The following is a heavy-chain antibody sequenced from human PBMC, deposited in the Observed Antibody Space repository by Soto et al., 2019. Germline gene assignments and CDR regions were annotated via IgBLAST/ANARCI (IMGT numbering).Heavy chain of an antibody. V-gene: IGHV4-59*12. CDR3: ARGLITGSHYSGGWYYFDS. J-gene: IGHJ4*02. Sequence: SETLSLTCPVSGGSISSYYWSWIRQPPGKGLEWIGYINHSGSASYNPSLKSRVTISVHTSNSQFSLELSSVTAADTAVYYCARGLITGSHYSGGWYYFDSWGQGTQVTVSS. D-gene: IGHD6-19*01. CDR2: INHSGSA. CDR1: GGSISSYY.